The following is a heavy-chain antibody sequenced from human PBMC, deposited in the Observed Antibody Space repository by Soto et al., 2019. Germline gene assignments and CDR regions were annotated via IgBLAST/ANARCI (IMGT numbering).Heavy chain of an antibody. CDR2: IKSKTDGGTT. J-gene: IGHJ3*02. D-gene: IGHD3-22*01. Sequence: EVKLVESGGGLEKPGGSLRLSCAASGFTFSNAWMNWVRQAPGKGLEWVGRIKSKTDGGTTDYAAPVKGRFTISRDDSKNTLYLQMNSLKTEDTAVYYCTTDTSIVVVISYAFDIWGQGTMVTVSS. CDR1: GFTFSNAW. CDR3: TTDTSIVVVISYAFDI. V-gene: IGHV3-15*07.